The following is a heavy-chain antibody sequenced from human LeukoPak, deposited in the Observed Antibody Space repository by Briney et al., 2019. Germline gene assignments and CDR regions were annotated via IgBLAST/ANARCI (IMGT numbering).Heavy chain of an antibody. CDR2: IYYSGST. D-gene: IGHD3-3*01. CDR3: ARGAPYYDFWSGYGYYYYMDV. J-gene: IGHJ6*03. Sequence: SETLSLTCTVSGGSISSSSYYWGWIRQPPGKGLEWIGSIYYSGSTYYNPSLKSRVTISVDTSKNQFSLKLSSVTAADTAVYYCARGAPYYDFWSGYGYYYYMDVWGKGTTVTVSS. V-gene: IGHV4-39*07. CDR1: GGSISSSSYY.